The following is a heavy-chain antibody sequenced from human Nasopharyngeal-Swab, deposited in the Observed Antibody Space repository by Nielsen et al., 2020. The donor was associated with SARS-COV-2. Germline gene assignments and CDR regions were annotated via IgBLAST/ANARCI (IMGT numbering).Heavy chain of an antibody. V-gene: IGHV3-74*01. D-gene: IGHD4-23*01. CDR1: GFSSSTLC. Sequence: GGPLRPSFPASGFSSSTLCNHWLRQVPGEGLVWVSRINTDGRRTNYAESVKGRFTISRDNVKNMLYLQMNNLRPEDTAVYYCARDLGGFGGYWGQGTLATVSS. CDR3: ARDLGGFGGY. CDR2: INTDGRRT. J-gene: IGHJ4*02.